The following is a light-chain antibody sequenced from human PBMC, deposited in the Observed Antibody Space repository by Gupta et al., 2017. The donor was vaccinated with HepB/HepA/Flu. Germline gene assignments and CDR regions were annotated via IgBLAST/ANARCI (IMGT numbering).Light chain of an antibody. CDR1: ESVDNY. Sequence: IVLIQTPATLSVSPGERATLSCRASESVDNYLAWYQQKPGQAPRLLIFDASNRAAGVPDRFSGSGCGTDFTLISSGLEHEDFAVYYCQHRSTWLPFGPGTKVDIK. J-gene: IGKJ3*01. CDR2: DAS. V-gene: IGKV3-11*01. CDR3: QHRSTWLP.